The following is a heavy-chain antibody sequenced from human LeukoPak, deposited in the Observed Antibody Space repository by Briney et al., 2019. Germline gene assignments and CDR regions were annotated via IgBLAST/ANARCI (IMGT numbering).Heavy chain of an antibody. D-gene: IGHD4-11*01. CDR3: ARGMQARLDYFDY. CDR1: GVSISDYH. CDR2: IYYSQST. Sequence: SETLSLTCSVSGVSISDYHWIWVRQPPGQGLEWIGYIYYSQSTSYNPSLKSRVTISVDTSKNQFSLKLSSVTAADTAVYYCARGMQARLDYFDYWGQGTLVTVSS. J-gene: IGHJ4*02. V-gene: IGHV4-59*01.